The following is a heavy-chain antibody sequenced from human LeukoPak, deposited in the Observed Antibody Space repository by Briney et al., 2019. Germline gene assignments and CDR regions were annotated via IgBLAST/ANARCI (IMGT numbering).Heavy chain of an antibody. CDR3: AKGRIVLRYFDWLPPTN. J-gene: IGHJ4*02. Sequence: GGSLRLSCAASGFTFSSYGRHWVRQAPGRGLEWVAFIRYDGSNKYYADSVKGRFTISRDNSKNTLYLQMNSLRAEDTAVYYCAKGRIVLRYFDWLPPTNWGQGTLVTVSS. V-gene: IGHV3-30*02. CDR2: IRYDGSNK. CDR1: GFTFSSYG. D-gene: IGHD3-9*01.